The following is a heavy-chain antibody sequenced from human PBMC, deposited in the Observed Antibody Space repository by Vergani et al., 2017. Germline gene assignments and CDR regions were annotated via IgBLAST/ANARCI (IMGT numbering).Heavy chain of an antibody. D-gene: IGHD2-2*01. J-gene: IGHJ4*02. V-gene: IGHV1-2*02. CDR2: INPNSGGT. CDR3: ARAEIVVVPAAFDY. Sequence: QVQLVQSGAEVQKPGASVKVSCKASGYTFTGYYMHWVRQAPGQGLEWMGWINPNSGGTNYAQKFKGRVTMTRDTSISTAYMELSRLRSDDTAVYYCARAEIVVVPAAFDYWGQGTLVTVSS. CDR1: GYTFTGYY.